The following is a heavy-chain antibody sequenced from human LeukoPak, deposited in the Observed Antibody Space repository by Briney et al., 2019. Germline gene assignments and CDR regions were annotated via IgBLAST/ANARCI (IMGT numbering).Heavy chain of an antibody. D-gene: IGHD1-26*01. CDR1: GGSISSGDYY. J-gene: IGHJ5*02. CDR3: ARDVGGSYYDWFDP. Sequence: KPSETLSLTCTVSGGSISSGDYYWSWIRQPPGKGLEWIGYIYYSGSTYYNPSLKSRVTISVDTSKNQFSLKLSSVTAADTAVYYCARDVGGSYYDWFDPWGQGTLVTVSS. V-gene: IGHV4-30-4*01. CDR2: IYYSGST.